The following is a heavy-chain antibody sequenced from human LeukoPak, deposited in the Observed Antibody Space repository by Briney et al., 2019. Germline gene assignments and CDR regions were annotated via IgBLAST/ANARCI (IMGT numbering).Heavy chain of an antibody. V-gene: IGHV4-59*01. Sequence: SETLSLTCTVSGGSISSYYWSWIRQPPGKGLEWIGYVYYTGSTNYNPSLSSRVTMSIDTSKNQFSLRLSSVTAADTAVYYCARVVGFYDSSAFDLWGQGTLVTVSS. CDR1: GGSISSYY. CDR3: ARVVGFYDSSAFDL. J-gene: IGHJ5*02. CDR2: VYYTGST. D-gene: IGHD3-22*01.